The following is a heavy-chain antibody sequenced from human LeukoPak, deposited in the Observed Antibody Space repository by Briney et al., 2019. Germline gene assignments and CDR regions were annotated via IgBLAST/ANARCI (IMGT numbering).Heavy chain of an antibody. D-gene: IGHD2-15*01. Sequence: ASVKVSCKASGYTFTSYAMNWVRQAPGQGLEWMGWINTNTGNPTCAQGFTGRFVFSLDTSVSTAYLQISSLKAEDTAVYYCARTQWWLSQYYFDYWGQGTLVTVSS. V-gene: IGHV7-4-1*02. CDR3: ARTQWWLSQYYFDY. CDR1: GYTFTSYA. J-gene: IGHJ4*02. CDR2: INTNTGNP.